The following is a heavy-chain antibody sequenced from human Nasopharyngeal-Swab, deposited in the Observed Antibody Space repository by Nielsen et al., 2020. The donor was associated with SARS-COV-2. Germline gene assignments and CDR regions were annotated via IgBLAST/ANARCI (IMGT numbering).Heavy chain of an antibody. D-gene: IGHD6-25*01. J-gene: IGHJ4*02. CDR2: IYSGGSST. CDR1: GFTFSSYA. V-gene: IGHV3-23*03. Sequence: GGSLRLSCAASGFTFSSYAMSWVRQAPGKGLEWVSVIYSGGSSTYYADSVKGRFTISRDNSKNTLYLQMNSLRAEDTAVYYCARESAAGWYWGQGTLVTVSS. CDR3: ARESAAGWY.